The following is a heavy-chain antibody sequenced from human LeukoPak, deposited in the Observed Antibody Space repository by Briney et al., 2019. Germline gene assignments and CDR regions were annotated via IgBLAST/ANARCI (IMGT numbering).Heavy chain of an antibody. CDR3: ARPSYYYGSGSYYKGRYYFDY. Sequence: WETLCLTCAVYGGSFSGYYWSWIRQPPGKGLEWIGEINHSGSTNYNPSLKSRVTISVATSKNQFSLKLSSVTAADTAVYYCARPSYYYGSGSYYKGRYYFDYWGQGTLVTVSS. V-gene: IGHV4-34*01. CDR2: INHSGST. CDR1: GGSFSGYY. D-gene: IGHD3-10*01. J-gene: IGHJ4*02.